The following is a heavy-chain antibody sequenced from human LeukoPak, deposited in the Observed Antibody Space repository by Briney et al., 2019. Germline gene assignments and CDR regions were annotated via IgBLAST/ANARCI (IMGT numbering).Heavy chain of an antibody. D-gene: IGHD6-6*01. Sequence: GSLRLSCAASGFTFSSYAMSWVRQAPGEGLEGVSAIRGSGGSTYYADSVKGRFTISRDNSKNTVYLQMNSLRAEDTAVYYCARAARLYYFDYWGQGTLVTVSS. V-gene: IGHV3-23*01. CDR3: ARAARLYYFDY. CDR1: GFTFSSYA. CDR2: IRGSGGST. J-gene: IGHJ4*02.